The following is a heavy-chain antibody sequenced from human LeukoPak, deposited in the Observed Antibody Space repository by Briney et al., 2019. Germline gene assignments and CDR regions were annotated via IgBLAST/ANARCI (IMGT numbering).Heavy chain of an antibody. CDR3: AKVWCCPPRHFDY. V-gene: IGHV3-23*01. J-gene: IGHJ4*02. CDR1: GFTFSTYA. D-gene: IGHD2-21*01. CDR2: ISGSGGRT. Sequence: PGGSLRLSCAASGFTFSTYAMIWVRQAPGKGLEWVSGISGSGGRTYYADSVKGRFTISRDNSKNTLYLQMNSLRAEDTAVYYCAKVWCCPPRHFDYWGQGTLVTVSS.